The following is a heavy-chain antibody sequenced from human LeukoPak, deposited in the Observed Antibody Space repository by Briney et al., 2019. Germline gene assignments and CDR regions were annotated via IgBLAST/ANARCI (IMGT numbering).Heavy chain of an antibody. D-gene: IGHD1-26*01. V-gene: IGHV1-8*01. J-gene: IGHJ5*02. CDR3: ARGVGAPTAFDP. Sequence: ASVKVSCKASGYTFTSYDINWVRQATGQGLEWMGWMNPNSGNTGYAQKFQGRVTMTRNTSISTAYMELSSLRSEDTAVYYCARGVGAPTAFDPWGQGTLVTVSS. CDR1: GYTFTSYD. CDR2: MNPNSGNT.